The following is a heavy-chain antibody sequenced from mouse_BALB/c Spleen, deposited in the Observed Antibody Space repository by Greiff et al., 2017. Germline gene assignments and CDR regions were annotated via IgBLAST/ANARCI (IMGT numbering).Heavy chain of an antibody. CDR2: ISSGGGNT. CDR3: ARSDYITTATDFDV. Sequence: DVKLVESGGGLVKPGGSLKLSCAASGFTFSSYTMSWVRQTPEKRLEWVATISSGGGNTYYPDSVKGRFTISRDNAKNNLYLQMSSLRSEDTALYYCARSDYITTATDFDVWGAGTTVTVSS. J-gene: IGHJ1*01. V-gene: IGHV5-9*03. CDR1: GFTFSSYT. D-gene: IGHD1-2*01.